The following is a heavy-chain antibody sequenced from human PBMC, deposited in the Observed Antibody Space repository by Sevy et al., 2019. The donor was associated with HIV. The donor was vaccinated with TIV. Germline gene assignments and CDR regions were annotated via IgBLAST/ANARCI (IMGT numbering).Heavy chain of an antibody. V-gene: IGHV3-23*01. J-gene: IGHJ4*02. CDR3: AREGCTKPHDY. D-gene: IGHD2-8*01. CDR1: GFTFSEYS. CDR2: LSFGCGEM. Sequence: GGSLRLSCAASGFTFSEYSMSWVRQPPGKGLEWVSTLSFGCGEMNYADSVKGRFTISRDNSKSSVYLQMNNLRPEDTAVYYCAREGCTKPHDYWGQGTLVTVSS.